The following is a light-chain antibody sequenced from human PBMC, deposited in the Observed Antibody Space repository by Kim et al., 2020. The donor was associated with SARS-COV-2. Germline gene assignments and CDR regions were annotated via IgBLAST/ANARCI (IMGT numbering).Light chain of an antibody. CDR1: QGISSY. CDR3: QQLNSYPPFT. CDR2: SAS. J-gene: IGKJ3*01. V-gene: IGKV1-9*01. Sequence: SVGDRVTITCRASQGISSYLSWFQQKPGKAPKLLIFSASTLQSGVPSRFSGSGSGTDFTLTISSLQPDDFATYYCQQLNSYPPFTFGPGTKVDIK.